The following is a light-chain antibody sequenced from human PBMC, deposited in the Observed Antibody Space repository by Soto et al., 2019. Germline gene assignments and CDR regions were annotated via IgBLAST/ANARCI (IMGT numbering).Light chain of an antibody. Sequence: QSVLTQPPSASGTPGQRVTISCSGSTSNIGSNTVNWYQQLPGTAPKLLIYSNNQRLSGVPDRFSGSKSGTSASLAFSGLQSEDEADYYCAAWDDSLNGHVFGTGTKVTVL. V-gene: IGLV1-44*01. J-gene: IGLJ1*01. CDR3: AAWDDSLNGHV. CDR2: SNN. CDR1: TSNIGSNT.